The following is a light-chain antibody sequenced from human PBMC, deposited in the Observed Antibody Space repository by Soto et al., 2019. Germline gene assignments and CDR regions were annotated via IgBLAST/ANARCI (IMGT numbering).Light chain of an antibody. Sequence: QPVLTQPPSASGTPGQRVTISCSGSSSNIGSNAVNWYQQLPGTAPKLLIYTFAQRPSGVPDRFSGSKSGTSASLAISGLQSEDEADYYCASWDVSLNAWVFGGGTKLPVL. J-gene: IGLJ3*02. CDR2: TFA. CDR3: ASWDVSLNAWV. V-gene: IGLV1-44*01. CDR1: SSNIGSNA.